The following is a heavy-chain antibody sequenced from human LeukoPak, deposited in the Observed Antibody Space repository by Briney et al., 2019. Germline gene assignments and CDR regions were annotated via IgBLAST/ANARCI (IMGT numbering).Heavy chain of an antibody. D-gene: IGHD1-14*01. V-gene: IGHV1-69*05. CDR1: GGTFSSYA. J-gene: IGHJ5*02. Sequence: SVKVSCKASGGTFSSYAISWVRQAPGQGLEWMRRIIPIFGTANYAQKFQGRVTITTDESTSTAYMELSSLRSEDTAVYYCASITGARGNAWGRGTLVTVSS. CDR2: IIPIFGTA. CDR3: ASITGARGNA.